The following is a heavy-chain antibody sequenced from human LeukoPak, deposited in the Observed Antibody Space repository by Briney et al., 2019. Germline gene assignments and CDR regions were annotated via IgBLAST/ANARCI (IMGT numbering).Heavy chain of an antibody. Sequence: SVKVSCKASGGTFSSYAISWVRQAPGQGLEWMGRIIPILGIANYAQKFQGRVTITADKSTSTAYMELSSLRSEDTAVYYCASARPTGYSYGDDAFDIWGQGTMVTVSS. CDR3: ASARPTGYSYGDDAFDI. CDR2: IIPILGIA. J-gene: IGHJ3*02. CDR1: GGTFSSYA. V-gene: IGHV1-69*04. D-gene: IGHD5-18*01.